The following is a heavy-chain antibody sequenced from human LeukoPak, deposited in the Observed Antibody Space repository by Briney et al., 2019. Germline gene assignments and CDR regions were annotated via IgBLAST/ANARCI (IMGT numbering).Heavy chain of an antibody. V-gene: IGHV1-18*01. J-gene: IGHJ5*02. Sequence: GPVKVSCKASGYTFTSYGISWVRQAPGQGLEWMGWISAYNGNTNYAQKLQGRATMTTDTSTSTAYMELRSLRSDDTAVYYCARDVPRITIFGVVSNWFDPWGQGTLVTVSS. D-gene: IGHD3-3*01. CDR2: ISAYNGNT. CDR1: GYTFTSYG. CDR3: ARDVPRITIFGVVSNWFDP.